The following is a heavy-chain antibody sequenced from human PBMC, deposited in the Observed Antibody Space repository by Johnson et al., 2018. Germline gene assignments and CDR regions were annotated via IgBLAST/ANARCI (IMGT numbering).Heavy chain of an antibody. CDR2: ISKDGSDK. V-gene: IGHV3-30-3*01. J-gene: IGHJ6*03. CDR1: GFTFSNHA. CDR3: ARHSGSGYYYYMDV. D-gene: IGHD3-10*01. Sequence: QVQLVQSGGGVVQPGRSLRLSCATSGFTFSNHAMHWVRQAPGKGLEWLGVISKDGSDKYYVASVKVRFTISRDNSKNTLYLQMTSLRTEDTAMYYCARHSGSGYYYYMDVWGKGTTVTVSS.